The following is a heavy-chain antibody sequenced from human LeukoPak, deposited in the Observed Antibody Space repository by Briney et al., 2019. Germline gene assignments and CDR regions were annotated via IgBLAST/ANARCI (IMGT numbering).Heavy chain of an antibody. D-gene: IGHD3-10*01. Sequence: SETLSLTCTVSGGSISSSYWSWIRQPPGKGLEWIGYIYHSGSTYYNPSLKSRVTISVDRSKNQFSLKLSSVTAADTAVYYCARGGLITMVRGVVVTGGGFDPWGQGTLVTVSS. V-gene: IGHV4-59*12. CDR1: GGSISSSY. CDR3: ARGGLITMVRGVVVTGGGFDP. J-gene: IGHJ5*02. CDR2: IYHSGST.